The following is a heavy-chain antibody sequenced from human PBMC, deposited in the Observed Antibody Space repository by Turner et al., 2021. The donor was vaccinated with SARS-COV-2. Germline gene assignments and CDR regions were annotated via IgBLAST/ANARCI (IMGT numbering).Heavy chain of an antibody. CDR1: GFTVSDYW. J-gene: IGHJ5*01. CDR2: IKTDGSSK. V-gene: IGHV3-7*01. Sequence: VQLVVSGGGLVESRGALILSCAGAGFTVSDYWMGWVRQAPGKGLEWVANIKTDGSSKYYVDSVKDRFTTSRDNAKNSLYLQMYSRRAEDTAVYYCVRHGSWNFDSWGQGTLVTVSS. CDR3: VRHGSWNFDS. D-gene: IGHD1-1*01.